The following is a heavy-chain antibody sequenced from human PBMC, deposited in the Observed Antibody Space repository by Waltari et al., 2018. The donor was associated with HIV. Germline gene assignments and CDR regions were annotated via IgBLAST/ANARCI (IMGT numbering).Heavy chain of an antibody. CDR2: ISWNSGSI. J-gene: IGHJ4*02. Sequence: EVQLVESGGGLVQPGRSLRLSCAASGFTFADYARHWVRQAPGKGLEWVAGISWNSGSIGYEDSVKGRFTISRDNAKNSVYLEMNSLRTEDTALYYCAKGPFDYWGQGTLVTVSS. V-gene: IGHV3-9*01. CDR1: GFTFADYA. CDR3: AKGPFDY.